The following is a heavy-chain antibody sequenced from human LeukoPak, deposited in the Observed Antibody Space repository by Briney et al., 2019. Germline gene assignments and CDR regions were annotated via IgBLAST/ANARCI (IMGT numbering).Heavy chain of an antibody. CDR2: ISGYNCNT. Sequence: GVSAKVTSNPTGNSSDTYCRGRVLLAPVQGLVWMIWISGYNCNTNYAQKLQGRVIMTTDTYTSTAYMELRSLRSDDTAVYYCARNNLRFLEADWFDPWGQGTLVTVSS. CDR1: GNSSDTYC. CDR3: ARNNLRFLEADWFDP. D-gene: IGHD3-3*01. V-gene: IGHV1-18*01. J-gene: IGHJ5*02.